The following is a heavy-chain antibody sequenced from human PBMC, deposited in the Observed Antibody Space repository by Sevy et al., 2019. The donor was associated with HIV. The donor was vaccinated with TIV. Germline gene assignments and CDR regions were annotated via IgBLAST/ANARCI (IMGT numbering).Heavy chain of an antibody. Sequence: ASVKVSCKASGYTFTSYGISWVRQAPGQGLEWMGWISAYNGNTNYAQTLQGRVTMTTDTSTSTAYMELRSLRSDDTAVYYCARARRSIAGAGKDKDYWGQGTLVTVSS. CDR1: GYTFTSYG. CDR2: ISAYNGNT. V-gene: IGHV1-18*04. J-gene: IGHJ4*02. D-gene: IGHD6-19*01. CDR3: ARARRSIAGAGKDKDY.